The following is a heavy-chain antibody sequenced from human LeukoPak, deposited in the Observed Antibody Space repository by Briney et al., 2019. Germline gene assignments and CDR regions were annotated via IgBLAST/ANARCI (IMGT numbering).Heavy chain of an antibody. CDR1: GASISSNY. D-gene: IGHD3-22*01. CDR3: AVLYYYDSSGYSHFDY. CDR2: INHSGST. V-gene: IGHV4-34*01. J-gene: IGHJ4*02. Sequence: SETLSLTCTVSGASISSNYWSWIRQPPGKGLEWIGEINHSGSTNYNPSLKSRVTISVDTSKNQFSLKLSSVTAADTAVYYCAVLYYYDSSGYSHFDYWGQGTLVTVSS.